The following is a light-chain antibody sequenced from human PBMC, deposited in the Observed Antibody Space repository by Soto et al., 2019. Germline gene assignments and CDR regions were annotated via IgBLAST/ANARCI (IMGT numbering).Light chain of an antibody. J-gene: IGKJ2*01. Sequence: DIQMTQSPASLSASVGDRVTITCQASQDISNYLNWYQQKPGKAPKLLIYDASNLETGVPSRFSGIGSGTDFTFTISGLQAEDISTYYNQPYNNHPPSTFGPGSKLEIK. CDR3: QPYNNHPPST. V-gene: IGKV1-33*01. CDR2: DAS. CDR1: QDISNY.